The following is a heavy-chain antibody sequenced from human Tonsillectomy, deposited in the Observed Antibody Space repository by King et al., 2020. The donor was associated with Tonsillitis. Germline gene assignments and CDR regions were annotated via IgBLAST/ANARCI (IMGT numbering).Heavy chain of an antibody. V-gene: IGHV1-69*01. D-gene: IGHD1-1*01. CDR3: ARGPTGPTWYNYGMDG. J-gene: IGHJ6*02. CDR1: GGSFSNFA. Sequence: VQLVQSGAEVKTPGSSVRVSCKASGGSFSNFALSWVRQAPGQGLEWVGGIIPVFGTATYAQKFQGRVTISADESTTTAHMELMSLRSEDTAVYYCARGPTGPTWYNYGMDGWGQGTTVIVSS. CDR2: IIPVFGTA.